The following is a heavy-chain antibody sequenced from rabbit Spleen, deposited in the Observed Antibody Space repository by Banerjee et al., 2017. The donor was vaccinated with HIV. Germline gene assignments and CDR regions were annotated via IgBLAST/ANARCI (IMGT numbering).Heavy chain of an antibody. CDR2: IDPVFGIT. D-gene: IGHD6-1*01. CDR3: ARGPPYAGYAGYGYVYLNL. V-gene: IGHV1S7*01. CDR1: GFTLSSFY. J-gene: IGHJ4*01. Sequence: QLEESAGGLVQPGGSLKLSCKASGFTLSSFYMNWVRQAPGKGLEWIGYIDPVFGITYYANWVNGRFSISRENAQNTLYLQLNSLTAADTATYFCARGPPYAGYAGYGYVYLNLWGQGTLVTVS.